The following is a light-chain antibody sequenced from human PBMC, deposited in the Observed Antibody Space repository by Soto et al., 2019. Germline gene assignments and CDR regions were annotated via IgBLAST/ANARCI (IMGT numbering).Light chain of an antibody. CDR2: DAS. CDR3: QHYNSSPFT. J-gene: IGKJ3*01. V-gene: IGKV1-5*01. Sequence: DIQMTQSPSTLSASVGDRVTITCRASQSVSGWLAWYQQKPGRAPNLLIFDASSLVSGVPSRFSGSGSGTEFTLTITNLQPDDFAPYHCQHYNSSPFTFGPGTKVDVK. CDR1: QSVSGW.